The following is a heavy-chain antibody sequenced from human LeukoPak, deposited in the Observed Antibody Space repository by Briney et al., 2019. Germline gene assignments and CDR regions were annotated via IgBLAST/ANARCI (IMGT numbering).Heavy chain of an antibody. D-gene: IGHD3-10*01. CDR2: ISYNGDDT. CDR1: GFIFSDYD. V-gene: IGHV3-23*01. CDR3: AKPHGAAY. Sequence: GGSLRLSCAASGFIFSDYDMTWVRQDPGKGLEWVSLISYNGDDTFYADSVKGRFTISRDNSKNTLYLHIDSLRVDDTAMYFCAKPHGAAYWGQGTLVTVFS. J-gene: IGHJ4*02.